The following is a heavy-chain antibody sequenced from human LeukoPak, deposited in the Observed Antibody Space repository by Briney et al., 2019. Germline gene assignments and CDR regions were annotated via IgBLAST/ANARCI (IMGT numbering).Heavy chain of an antibody. V-gene: IGHV1-24*01. Sequence: GASVKVSCKVSGYTLTELSMHWVRQAPGKGLEWMGGFDPEDGETIYAQKFQGRVTMTEGTSTDTAYMELSSLRSEDTAVYYCATYTQYDFWSGYLGIGFDPWGQGTLVTVSS. J-gene: IGHJ5*02. D-gene: IGHD3-3*01. CDR1: GYTLTELS. CDR3: ATYTQYDFWSGYLGIGFDP. CDR2: FDPEDGET.